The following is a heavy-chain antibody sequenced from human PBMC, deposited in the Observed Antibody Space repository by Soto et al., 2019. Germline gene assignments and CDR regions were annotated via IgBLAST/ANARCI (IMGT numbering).Heavy chain of an antibody. V-gene: IGHV3-23*01. CDR1: GFTFSSYA. CDR3: ARVRFGELV. J-gene: IGHJ4*02. CDR2: IGVGGGDR. D-gene: IGHD3-10*01. Sequence: EMQLLESGGGLVQPGGSLRLSCAASGFTFSSYAMSWVRQAPGKGLEWVSIIGVGGGDRYYPESVKGRFTISRDNSRDTLYLEMNSLRDEDTAVYYCARVRFGELVWGQGTLVTVSS.